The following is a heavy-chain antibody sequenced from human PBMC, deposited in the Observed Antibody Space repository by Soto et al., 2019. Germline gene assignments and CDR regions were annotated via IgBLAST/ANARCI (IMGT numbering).Heavy chain of an antibody. J-gene: IGHJ3*02. Sequence: LRLSCAASGFSFTTYVMHWVRQAPGKGLEWVAVISHDGSYKYYGDAVKGRFTISRDTSKNAVYLEMNSLRPEDTAVYYCAKGLLAIVGTTLPRDAFNIWGQGTMVTVSS. D-gene: IGHD1-26*01. CDR1: GFSFTTYV. CDR2: ISHDGSYK. V-gene: IGHV3-30*18. CDR3: AKGLLAIVGTTLPRDAFNI.